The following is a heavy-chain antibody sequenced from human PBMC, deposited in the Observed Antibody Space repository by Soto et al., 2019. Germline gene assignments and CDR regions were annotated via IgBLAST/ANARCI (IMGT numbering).Heavy chain of an antibody. J-gene: IGHJ6*02. D-gene: IGHD2-15*01. CDR1: GFTFSNAW. Sequence: GGSLRLSCAASGFTFSNAWVNWVRQAPGKGLEWVGRIKSKTDGGTTDYAAPVKGRFTISRDDSKNTLYLQMNSLKTEDTAVYYCTTALGWNYYYGMDVWGQGTTVTVSS. V-gene: IGHV3-15*07. CDR2: IKSKTDGGTT. CDR3: TTALGWNYYYGMDV.